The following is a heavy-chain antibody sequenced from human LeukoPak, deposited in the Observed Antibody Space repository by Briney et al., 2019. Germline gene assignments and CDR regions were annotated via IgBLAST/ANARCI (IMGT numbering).Heavy chain of an antibody. J-gene: IGHJ4*02. Sequence: GGSLRLSCAASGFTFSSYAMSWVRQTPGKGLEWVSAISGSGGSTYYTDSVRGRFAISRDNSKNTLYLQMNSLRAEDTAVYYCAKTTIFGVVDYWGQGTLVTVSS. CDR3: AKTTIFGVVDY. D-gene: IGHD3-3*01. CDR1: GFTFSSYA. V-gene: IGHV3-23*01. CDR2: ISGSGGST.